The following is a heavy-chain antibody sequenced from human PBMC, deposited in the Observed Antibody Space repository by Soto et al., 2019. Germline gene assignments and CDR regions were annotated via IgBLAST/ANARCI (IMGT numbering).Heavy chain of an antibody. CDR2: IYYSGST. J-gene: IGHJ6*02. D-gene: IGHD3-16*02. CDR3: ARIYDYVWGSYRPSYGMDV. CDR1: CGSISSSSYY. Sequence: SETLSLTCTVSCGSISSSSYYWVWIRQPPGKGLEWIGSIYYSGSTYYNPSLKSRVTISVDTSKNQFSLKLSSVTAADTAVYYCARIYDYVWGSYRPSYGMDVWGQGTTVT. V-gene: IGHV4-39*01.